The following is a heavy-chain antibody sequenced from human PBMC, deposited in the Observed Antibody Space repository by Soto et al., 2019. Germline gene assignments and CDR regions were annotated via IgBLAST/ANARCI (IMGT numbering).Heavy chain of an antibody. Sequence: SETLSLTCAVFGGSLSSSDWWTWVRQPPGKGLEWIGEIHHGGSTTNYNPSLKSRVTISLDESENRFSLRLNSVTAADTAVYYCARDNGVMVYAIDPWFDPWGQGTLVTVSS. V-gene: IGHV4-4*02. D-gene: IGHD2-8*01. CDR2: IHHGGSTT. CDR3: ARDNGVMVYAIDPWFDP. CDR1: GGSLSSSDW. J-gene: IGHJ5*02.